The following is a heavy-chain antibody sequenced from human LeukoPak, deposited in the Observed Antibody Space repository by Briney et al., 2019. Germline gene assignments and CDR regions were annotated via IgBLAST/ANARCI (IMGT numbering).Heavy chain of an antibody. J-gene: IGHJ3*02. V-gene: IGHV3-23*01. CDR1: GFTFSTYA. Sequence: GGSLRLSCAASGFTFSTYAMSWVRKAPGKGLEWVSGISGSGSSTYYADSVKGRFTISRDNSKNTVYLQMNSLRAEDTAVYYCAKDPPYYYDSSGYGGGVFDIWGQGTMVTVSS. CDR2: ISGSGSST. D-gene: IGHD3-22*01. CDR3: AKDPPYYYDSSGYGGGVFDI.